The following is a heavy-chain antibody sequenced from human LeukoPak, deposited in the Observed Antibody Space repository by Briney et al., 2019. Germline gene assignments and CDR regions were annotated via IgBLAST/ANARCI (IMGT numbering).Heavy chain of an antibody. CDR2: IDTVGNT. CDR1: GFPFSNYD. D-gene: IGHD1-26*01. V-gene: IGHV3-13*01. Sequence: GGSLRLSCGASGFPFSNYDMHWVRQAPGKGLDWISAIDTVGNTYYSGSVKGRFTISRENAQNSLFLQMNSLRDGDTALYYCIRIRTREHQYGMDVWGQGTTVTVSS. J-gene: IGHJ6*02. CDR3: IRIRTREHQYGMDV.